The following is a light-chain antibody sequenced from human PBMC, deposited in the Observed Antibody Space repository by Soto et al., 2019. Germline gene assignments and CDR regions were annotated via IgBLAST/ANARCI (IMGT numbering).Light chain of an antibody. CDR1: SSDIGTYNY. CDR3: SSYTSSHTYV. J-gene: IGLJ1*01. CDR2: EVT. V-gene: IGLV2-14*01. Sequence: SVLTWHASVSGSPGRSITISCPGTSSDIGTYNYLSWYQQHPGKAPKLIIYEVTNRPSGVSSRFSGSKSGNTASLTISGLQAEDEADYYCSSYTSSHTYVFGSGTKVTVL.